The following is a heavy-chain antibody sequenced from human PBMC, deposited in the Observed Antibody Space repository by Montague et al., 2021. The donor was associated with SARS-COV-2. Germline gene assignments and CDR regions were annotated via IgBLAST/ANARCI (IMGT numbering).Heavy chain of an antibody. J-gene: IGHJ4*02. Sequence: SETLSLTCTVSGGSVSRISSHWGWIRQPPGKGLEYIGSFYYAGGTQYNPSLKSRVTISVDTSNDQFSLKMNSVTAADTAVYFCARFYGSSFDYWGQGTLATVSS. D-gene: IGHD4-17*01. CDR2: FYYAGGT. CDR1: GGSVSRISSH. CDR3: ARFYGSSFDY. V-gene: IGHV4-39*01.